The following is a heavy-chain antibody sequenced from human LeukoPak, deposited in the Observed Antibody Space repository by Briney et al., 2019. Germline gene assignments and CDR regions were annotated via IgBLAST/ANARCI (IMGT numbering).Heavy chain of an antibody. CDR1: GFNFNNYN. J-gene: IGHJ4*02. CDR2: ISWDGGST. D-gene: IGHD6-13*01. Sequence: GGSLRLSCAASGFNFNNYNMNWVRQAPGKGLEWVSLISWDGGSTYYADSVKGRFTISRDNSKNSLYLQMNSLRAEDTALYYCAKETGYSSSWYMMDWGQGTLVTVSS. CDR3: AKETGYSSSWYMMD. V-gene: IGHV3-43D*03.